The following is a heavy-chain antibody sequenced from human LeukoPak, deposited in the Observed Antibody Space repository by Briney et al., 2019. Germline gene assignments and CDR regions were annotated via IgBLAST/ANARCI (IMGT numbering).Heavy chain of an antibody. CDR2: IHYSGST. D-gene: IGHD6-19*01. J-gene: IGHJ4*02. CDR3: ATHVYSSGWYFDY. CDR1: GDSIRSDSHY. V-gene: IGHV4-39*01. Sequence: PSETLSLTCTVSGDSIRSDSHYWGRIRQSRGKGLEWIGRIHYSGSTYYNPSLKSRFTISVDTPKNQFSLKLSSVTAADTAVYYCATHVYSSGWYFDYWGQGTLVTVSS.